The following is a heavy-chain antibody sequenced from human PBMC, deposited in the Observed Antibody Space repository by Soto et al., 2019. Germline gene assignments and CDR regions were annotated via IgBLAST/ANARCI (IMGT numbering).Heavy chain of an antibody. V-gene: IGHV3-30*18. D-gene: IGHD4-17*01. CDR1: GFTFSTYG. CDR2: ISNDGSNK. Sequence: QVQLVESGGGVVQPGRSLGLSCEASGFTFSTYGMHWVRQAPGKGLEWVAVISNDGSNKYYADSVKGRFTISRDNSQTTLFLEMNSLRAEDTAVYYCAKLPYGDYAEFAYWGQGTLVTVCS. CDR3: AKLPYGDYAEFAY. J-gene: IGHJ4*02.